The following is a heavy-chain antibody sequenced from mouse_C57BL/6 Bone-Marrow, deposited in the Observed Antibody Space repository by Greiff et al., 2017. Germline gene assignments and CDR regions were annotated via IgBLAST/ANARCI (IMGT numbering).Heavy chain of an antibody. J-gene: IGHJ4*01. CDR3: ARHEGSTGGYYARDY. CDR2: ISNGGGST. D-gene: IGHD5-1*01. V-gene: IGHV5-12*01. CDR1: GFTFSDYY. Sequence: EVQLVESGGGLVQPGGSLKLSCAASGFTFSDYYMYWVRQTPEKRLEWVAYISNGGGSTYYPDTVKGRFTISRDNATNTLYLQMSRLKSEDTAMYYCARHEGSTGGYYARDYWGQGTSVTVSS.